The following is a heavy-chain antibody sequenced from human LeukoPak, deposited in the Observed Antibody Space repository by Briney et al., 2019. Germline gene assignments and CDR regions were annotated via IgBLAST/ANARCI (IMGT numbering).Heavy chain of an antibody. CDR3: ARVTGLVYSSGWFWFDP. Sequence: SETLSLTCTVSGGSISSYYWSWIRQPPGKGLEWIGYIYYSGSTYYNPSLKSRVTISVDTSKNQFSLKLSSVTAADTAVYYCARVTGLVYSSGWFWFDPWGQGTLVTVSS. D-gene: IGHD6-19*01. CDR1: GGSISSYY. V-gene: IGHV4-59*06. J-gene: IGHJ5*02. CDR2: IYYSGST.